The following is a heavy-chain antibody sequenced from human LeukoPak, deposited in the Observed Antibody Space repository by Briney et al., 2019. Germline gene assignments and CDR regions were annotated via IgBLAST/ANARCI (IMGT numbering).Heavy chain of an antibody. CDR3: ARSAEWLRNAFDI. D-gene: IGHD5-12*01. V-gene: IGHV4-59*01. CDR1: GASTSHFY. Sequence: SETLSLSCTVSGASTSHFYWNWIRQPPGKGLEWIGYMHNSGSSKHSPSLKSRVTISINTSKNQFSLQPTSVTAADTAIYYCARSAEWLRNAFDIWGQGTMVSVSS. CDR2: MHNSGSS. J-gene: IGHJ3*02.